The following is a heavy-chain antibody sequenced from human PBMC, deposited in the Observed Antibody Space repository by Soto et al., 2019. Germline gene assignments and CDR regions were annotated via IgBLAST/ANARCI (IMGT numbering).Heavy chain of an antibody. CDR1: GGTFRRYT. CDR2: ITPMFGTP. V-gene: IGHV1-69*13. J-gene: IGHJ4*02. CDR3: ARDGTLYDSRAYYYLY. Sequence: SVKVSCKASGGTFRRYTITWVRQAPGQGLEWMGGITPMFGTPNYAQKFRGRVTITADESTSTAYMELSSLRSEDAAMYFCARDGTLYDSRAYYYLYWGQGTLVTVSS. D-gene: IGHD3-22*01.